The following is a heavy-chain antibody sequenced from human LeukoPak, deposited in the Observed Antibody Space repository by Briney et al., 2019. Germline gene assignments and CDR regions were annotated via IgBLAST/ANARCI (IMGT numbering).Heavy chain of an antibody. V-gene: IGHV4-38-2*02. CDR1: GYSISNDYY. CDR2: IYHSGSA. J-gene: IGHJ5*02. Sequence: SETLSLTCTVSGYSISNDYYWGWIRQSPGKGLEWIGSIYHSGSADYNPSLKSRVTMSVDTSKNKFSLKLSSVTAADTAVYYCASDSGTTGEVKFDPWGQGTLVTVSS. CDR3: ASDSGTTGEVKFDP. D-gene: IGHD3-10*01.